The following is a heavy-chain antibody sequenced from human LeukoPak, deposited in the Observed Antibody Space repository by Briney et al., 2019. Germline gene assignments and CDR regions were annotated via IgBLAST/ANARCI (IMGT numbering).Heavy chain of an antibody. CDR2: ISAYNGNT. Sequence: ASVKVSCKASGYTFTSYAMHWVRQAPGQRLEWMGWISAYNGNTNYAQELQGRVTMTTDTSTSTAYMELRSLRSDDTAVYYCARVTSAMIVVVMYFDYWGQGTLVTVSS. CDR3: ARVTSAMIVVVMYFDY. D-gene: IGHD3-22*01. CDR1: GYTFTSYA. J-gene: IGHJ4*02. V-gene: IGHV1-18*01.